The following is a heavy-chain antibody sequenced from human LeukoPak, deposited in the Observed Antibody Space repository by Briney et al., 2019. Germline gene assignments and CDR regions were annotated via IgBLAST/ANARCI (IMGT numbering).Heavy chain of an antibody. Sequence: SETLSLTCTVSGGSVSGYYWSWIRQPPGKGLELIGYSYYSGTTNYNPSLRSRVIISVDTSKNQFSLKVRSVTTADTAVYYCARWTPYDDTGYYRFDSWGQGTLVTVSS. CDR2: SYYSGTT. CDR1: GGSVSGYY. D-gene: IGHD3-22*01. CDR3: ARWTPYDDTGYYRFDS. V-gene: IGHV4-59*02. J-gene: IGHJ4*02.